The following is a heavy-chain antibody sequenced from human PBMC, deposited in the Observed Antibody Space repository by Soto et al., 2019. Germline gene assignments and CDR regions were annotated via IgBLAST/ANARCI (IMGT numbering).Heavy chain of an antibody. CDR3: ATRSSSWPSYYYGMDV. CDR1: GGSISSYY. D-gene: IGHD6-13*01. CDR2: IYYSGST. J-gene: IGHJ6*02. V-gene: IGHV4-59*01. Sequence: SETLSLTCTVSGGSISSYYWSWIRQPPGKGLEWIGYIYYSGSTNYNPSLKSRVTISVDTSKNQFSLKLSSVTAADTAVYYCATRSSSWPSYYYGMDVWGQGTTVTVSS.